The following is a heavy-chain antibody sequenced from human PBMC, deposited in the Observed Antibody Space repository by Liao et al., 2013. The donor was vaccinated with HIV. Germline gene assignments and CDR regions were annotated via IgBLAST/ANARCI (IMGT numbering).Heavy chain of an antibody. CDR2: INHSGST. D-gene: IGHD3-22*01. V-gene: IGHV4-34*01. CDR3: ARARWGYDTSGLRLYYHYMDV. Sequence: QVQLQQWGAGLVKPSETLSLTCAVYGGSFSGYYWSWIRQPPGKGLEWVGEINHSGSTNYNPSLKSRVTMSVDTSKNQFSLKLTSVTAADTAVYYCARARWGYDTSGLRLYYHYMDVWAKGPRSPSP. CDR1: GGSFSGYY. J-gene: IGHJ6*03.